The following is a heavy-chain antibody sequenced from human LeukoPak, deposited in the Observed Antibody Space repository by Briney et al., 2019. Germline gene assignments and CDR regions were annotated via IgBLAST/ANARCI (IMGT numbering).Heavy chain of an antibody. D-gene: IGHD6-25*01. CDR2: INPNSGGT. CDR1: GYTFTGYY. CDR3: ARGRCQRAAAYYYMDV. V-gene: IGHV1-2*06. J-gene: IGHJ6*03. Sequence: GASVKVSCKASGYTFTGYYMHWVRQAPGQGLEWMRRINPNSGGTNYAQKFQGRVTMTRDTSISTAYMELSRLRSDDTAVYYCARGRCQRAAAYYYMDVWGTGTTVTVSS.